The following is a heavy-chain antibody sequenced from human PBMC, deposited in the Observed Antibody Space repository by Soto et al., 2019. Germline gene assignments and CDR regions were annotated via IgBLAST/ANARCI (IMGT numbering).Heavy chain of an antibody. V-gene: IGHV1-18*04. CDR3: ARDRALYSSRPRFDS. Sequence: ASVKVSCKASGYTFTSYGISWVRQAPGQGLEWMGWISAYNGNTNYAQKLQGRVTMTTDTSTSTAYMELRSLRSDDTAVYYCARDRALYSSRPRFDSWRQGTLVIVSS. D-gene: IGHD6-13*01. CDR2: ISAYNGNT. J-gene: IGHJ5*01. CDR1: GYTFTSYG.